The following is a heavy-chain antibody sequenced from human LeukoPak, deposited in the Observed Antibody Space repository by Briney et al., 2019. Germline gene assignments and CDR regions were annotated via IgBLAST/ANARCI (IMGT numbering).Heavy chain of an antibody. Sequence: GGSLRLSCAASGFTFSSYAMSWVRQAPGKGLEWVSGISWNSGSIGYADSVKGRFTISRDNAKNSLYLQMNSLRAEDTALYYCAKDIGYCSGGSCYSSKENGYYGMDVWGQGTTVTVSS. CDR2: ISWNSGSI. J-gene: IGHJ6*02. V-gene: IGHV3-9*01. D-gene: IGHD2-15*01. CDR1: GFTFSSYA. CDR3: AKDIGYCSGGSCYSSKENGYYGMDV.